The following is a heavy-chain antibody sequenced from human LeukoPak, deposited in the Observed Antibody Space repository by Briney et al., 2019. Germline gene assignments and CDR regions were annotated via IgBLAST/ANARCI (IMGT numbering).Heavy chain of an antibody. CDR3: ARPRYSSSSPYDY. CDR1: GGSISRYY. CDR2: IYNGGST. Sequence: SETLSLTCTGSGGSISRYYWSWIRQPPGKGLEWIGYIYNGGSTNYNPSLKSRVTISVDTSKNQFSLKLSSVTAADTAVYYCARPRYSSSSPYDYWGQGTLVTVSS. J-gene: IGHJ4*02. D-gene: IGHD6-6*01. V-gene: IGHV4-59*12.